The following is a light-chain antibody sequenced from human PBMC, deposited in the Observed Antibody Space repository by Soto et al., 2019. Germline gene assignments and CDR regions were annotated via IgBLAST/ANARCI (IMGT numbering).Light chain of an antibody. Sequence: DIVMTQTPLSLPVTPGEPASISCRSSQSLLDSDDGNTYLDWYLQKPGQSPQLLIYTVSYRASGVPDRFSGSGSGTDFTLKISRVEAEDVGVYYCMQRIEFPSYTFGQGTKLEIK. CDR3: MQRIEFPSYT. CDR2: TVS. V-gene: IGKV2-40*01. J-gene: IGKJ2*01. CDR1: QSLLDSDDGNTY.